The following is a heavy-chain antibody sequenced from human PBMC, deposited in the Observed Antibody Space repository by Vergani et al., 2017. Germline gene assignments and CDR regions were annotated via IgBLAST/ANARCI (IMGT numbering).Heavy chain of an antibody. CDR2: VSPYNGNT. V-gene: IGHV1-18*01. J-gene: IGHJ6*02. Sequence: QSQLVQSGDEVKKPGASVKVSCKTSGYSFINYGISWVRQAPGQGLEWLGRVSPYNGNTKYGQKIQGRVTMTTATSTRTAYMQLRSLTFDDTSIYYSASEGCYDNIRGTYSPQSYYGMDVWGQGTKVTVAS. D-gene: IGHD3-16*01. CDR1: GYSFINYG. CDR3: ASEGCYDNIRGTYSPQSYYGMDV.